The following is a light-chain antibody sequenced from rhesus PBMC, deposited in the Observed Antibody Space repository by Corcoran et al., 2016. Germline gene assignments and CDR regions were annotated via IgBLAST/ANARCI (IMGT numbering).Light chain of an antibody. CDR2: DVS. CDR3: CSYRSGSNYI. Sequence: QSALTQPPSVSKSLGQSVTISRTGTSSDVGGYNDVSWYQQHPGTAPRLLIYDVSKRPSGVSDRFSGSKSGNTASLTISGLQAEDEADYYGCSYRSGSNYIFGAGTRLTVL. CDR1: SSDVGGYND. V-gene: IGLV2S9*01. J-gene: IGLJ1*01.